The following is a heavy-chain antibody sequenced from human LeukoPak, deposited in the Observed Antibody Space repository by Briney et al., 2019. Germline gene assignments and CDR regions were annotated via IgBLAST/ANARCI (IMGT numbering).Heavy chain of an antibody. Sequence: GGSLRLSCAAPGFTFSSYWMSWVRQAPGKGLEWVANIKQDGSEKYYVDSVKGRFTISRDNAKNSLYLQMNSLRAEDTALYYCARDTVGVTDYWGQGTLVTVSS. CDR1: GFTFSSYW. D-gene: IGHD1-26*01. V-gene: IGHV3-7*01. CDR3: ARDTVGVTDY. J-gene: IGHJ4*02. CDR2: IKQDGSEK.